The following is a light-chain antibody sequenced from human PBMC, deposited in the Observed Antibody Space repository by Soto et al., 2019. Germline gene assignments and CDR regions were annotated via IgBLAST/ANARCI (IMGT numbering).Light chain of an antibody. Sequence: DIQITQSPSTLSAYVGDRVTITCRASQNISFRLAWYQKKSGKAPKVLMHRASNLENGVPLRFSVSGSGTELTLTFSSLQPEDYATYDCQAYGTSFTWTFGQGTKVDIK. V-gene: IGKV1-5*03. J-gene: IGKJ1*01. CDR3: QAYGTSFTWT. CDR2: RAS. CDR1: QNISFR.